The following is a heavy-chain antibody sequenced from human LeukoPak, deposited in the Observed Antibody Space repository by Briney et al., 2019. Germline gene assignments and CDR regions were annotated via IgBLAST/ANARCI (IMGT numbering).Heavy chain of an antibody. V-gene: IGHV3-74*01. CDR2: VTSDESGT. CDR1: GFTFSNDC. Sequence: GGSLRLSCTASGFTFSNDCKHWVRQAPGKGLVLVSRVTSDESGTSYADSVKGRFTIFRDDSKNKLYLQMNSLRTDEAAVYYCARSITMIVVAPHYWGQGTLVRVSS. D-gene: IGHD3-22*01. J-gene: IGHJ4*02. CDR3: ARSITMIVVAPHY.